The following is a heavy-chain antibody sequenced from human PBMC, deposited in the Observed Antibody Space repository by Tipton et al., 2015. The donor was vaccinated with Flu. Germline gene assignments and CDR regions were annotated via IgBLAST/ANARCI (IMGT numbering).Heavy chain of an antibody. CDR3: ARDRVGGVDY. V-gene: IGHV1-2*02. D-gene: IGHD3-16*01. Sequence: QSGPEVKKPGASVKVSCKASGYSFTGPYMHWLRQAPGQGLEWLGWINPNSGDTRSSQKFQGRVTMTRDTSISTAYMEMSSLRPDDTAVYYCARDRVGGVDYWGQGTLVTVSS. J-gene: IGHJ4*02. CDR2: INPNSGDT. CDR1: GYSFTGPY.